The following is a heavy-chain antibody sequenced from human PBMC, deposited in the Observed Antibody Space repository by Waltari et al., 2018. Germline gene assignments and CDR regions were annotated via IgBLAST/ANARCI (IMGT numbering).Heavy chain of an antibody. CDR3: ARDVAPTRSPMFDY. V-gene: IGHV3-23*01. Sequence: EVQLLGSGGGWVQPGESLRLSCAASGFTFTSYAMTWVRQAPGKEPEWVSTMSDRGANTHYAAAVKGRFTISRDNSKSMLYLQMNILRAEDTALYYCARDVAPTRSPMFDYWGQGTLVIVSS. D-gene: IGHD2-21*01. CDR1: GFTFTSYA. CDR2: MSDRGANT. J-gene: IGHJ4*02.